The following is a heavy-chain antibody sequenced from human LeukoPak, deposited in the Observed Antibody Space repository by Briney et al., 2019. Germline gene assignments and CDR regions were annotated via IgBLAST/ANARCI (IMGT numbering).Heavy chain of an antibody. CDR3: ARRWYSSTRNNYYYYYMDV. J-gene: IGHJ6*03. CDR2: IKQDGSEK. CDR1: GFTLSNYW. V-gene: IGHV3-7*01. Sequence: GGALRLSRATPGFTLSNYWMRWGRQAPGEGVGGVAKIKQDGSEKYYVDSVKGRFTISRDNAKNSLYLQMNSLRAEDTAVYYCARRWYSSTRNNYYYYYMDVWGKGTTVTVSS. D-gene: IGHD6-13*01.